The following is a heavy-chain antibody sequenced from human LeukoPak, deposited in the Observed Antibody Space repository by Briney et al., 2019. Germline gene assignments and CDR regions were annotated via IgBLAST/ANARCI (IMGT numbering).Heavy chain of an antibody. V-gene: IGHV3-66*01. Sequence: GGSLRLSCAASGLTVSSDYMSWVRQAPGKGLEWVSVIYSGAGTYYADSVRGRFTISRDNSKNTLYLQLNGLRAEDTAVYYCARYPYSTSSWSDPWGQGTLVTVFS. CDR3: ARYPYSTSSWSDP. CDR1: GLTVSSDY. D-gene: IGHD6-6*01. J-gene: IGHJ5*02. CDR2: IYSGAGT.